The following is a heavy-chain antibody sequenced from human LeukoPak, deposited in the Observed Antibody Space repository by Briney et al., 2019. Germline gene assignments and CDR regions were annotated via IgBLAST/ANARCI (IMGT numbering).Heavy chain of an antibody. CDR3: ARTTAMVTIFDY. CDR1: GYTFTTYA. Sequence: ASVKVSCKASGYTFTTYAMHWVCQAPGQRLEWMGWINAGNGNTKYSQKFQGRVTITRDTSASTAYMELSSLRSEDTAVYYCARTTAMVTIFDYWGQGTLVTVSS. V-gene: IGHV1-3*01. D-gene: IGHD5-18*01. J-gene: IGHJ4*02. CDR2: INAGNGNT.